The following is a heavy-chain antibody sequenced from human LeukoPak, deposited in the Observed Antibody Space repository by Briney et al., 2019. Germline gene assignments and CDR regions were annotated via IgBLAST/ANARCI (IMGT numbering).Heavy chain of an antibody. D-gene: IGHD3-16*01. V-gene: IGHV4-4*07. CDR3: ARAGGFAGYMDV. CDR2: ISGSGTI. Sequence: PSETLSLTCTVSGGSINSYWSWIRQPAGKGLEWIGRISGSGTITYNPALQSRLSISIDTSKNQFSLKLMSVTAADTAVYYCARAGGFAGYMDVWGKGTTVTISS. J-gene: IGHJ6*03. CDR1: GGSINSY.